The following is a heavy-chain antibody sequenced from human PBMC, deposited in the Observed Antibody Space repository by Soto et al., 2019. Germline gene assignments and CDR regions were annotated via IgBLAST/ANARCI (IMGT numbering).Heavy chain of an antibody. J-gene: IGHJ3*02. CDR2: IYPSSNTT. CDR3: TRDPASTANEDAFDI. CDR1: GYTFTNYY. D-gene: IGHD1-1*01. V-gene: IGHV1-46*03. Sequence: QAQLVQSGAEVQKPGASVKVSCKASGYTFTNYYMHWDRQAPGQGLEWMGIIYPSSNTTIYAQKFHGRVTMARDTSTNTVYMDLIILRSGDTAVYYCTRDPASTANEDAFDIWGQGTMVTVSS.